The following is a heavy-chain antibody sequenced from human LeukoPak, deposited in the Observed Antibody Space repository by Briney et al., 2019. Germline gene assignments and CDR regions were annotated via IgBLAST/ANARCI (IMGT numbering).Heavy chain of an antibody. CDR1: GFTFSNYA. Sequence: GGSLRLSCGASGFTFSNYAMHWVRQAPGKGLEWVSLISSGGTYEYYADSVKSRFTISRDNSKNTLYLQLNSLRAEDTAVYYCARDSTYYYDSGSSGPHYFDNWGQGTLVTVSS. J-gene: IGHJ4*02. CDR3: ARDSTYYYDSGSSGPHYFDN. V-gene: IGHV3-30*01. D-gene: IGHD3-10*01. CDR2: ISSGGTYE.